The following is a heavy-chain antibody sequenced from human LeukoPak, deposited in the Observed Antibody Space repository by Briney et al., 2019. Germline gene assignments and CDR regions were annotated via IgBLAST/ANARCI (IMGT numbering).Heavy chain of an antibody. CDR3: ARGRRGSSWYRFNWFGP. CDR1: GGSFSGYY. V-gene: IGHV4-34*01. CDR2: INHSGST. J-gene: IGHJ5*02. Sequence: SETLSLTCAVYGGSFSGYYWSWIRQPPGKGLEWIGEINHSGSTNYNPSLKSRVTISVDTSKNQFSLKLSSVTAADTAVYYCARGRRGSSWYRFNWFGPWGQGTLVTVSS. D-gene: IGHD6-13*01.